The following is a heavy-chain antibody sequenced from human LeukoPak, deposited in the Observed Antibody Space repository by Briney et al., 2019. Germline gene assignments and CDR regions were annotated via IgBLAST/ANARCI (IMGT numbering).Heavy chain of an antibody. V-gene: IGHV3-23*01. D-gene: IGHD6-13*01. CDR3: AKAHTAPNSSCDFEP. CDR1: GYTVSAYA. J-gene: IGHJ3*01. CDR2: ISRSGVST. Sequence: GGPLRLSCAGSGYTVSAYAMSWVRQAPGKGLEWVSTISRSGVSTYYADSVRGRFTISRDNSKNTLFVQMNSLRAEDTAVYYCAKAHTAPNSSCDFEPWGQGTMVTVSS.